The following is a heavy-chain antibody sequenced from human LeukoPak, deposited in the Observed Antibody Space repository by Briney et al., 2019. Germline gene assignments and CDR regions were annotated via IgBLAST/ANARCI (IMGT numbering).Heavy chain of an antibody. CDR2: ISAYNGNT. CDR3: AREAGSTPDYYYGMDV. Sequence: GASVKVSCKASGYTFTSYGISWVRQAPGQGLEWMGWISAYNGNTNYAQKLQGRVTMTTDTSTSTAYMELRSLRSDDTAVYYCAREAGSTPDYYYGMDVWGQGTTATVSS. V-gene: IGHV1-18*01. D-gene: IGHD4-23*01. J-gene: IGHJ6*02. CDR1: GYTFTSYG.